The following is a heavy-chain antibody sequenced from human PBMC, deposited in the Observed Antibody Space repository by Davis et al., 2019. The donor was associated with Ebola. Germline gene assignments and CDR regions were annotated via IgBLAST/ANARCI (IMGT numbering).Heavy chain of an antibody. V-gene: IGHV1-46*03. J-gene: IGHJ3*02. D-gene: IGHD5-12*01. Sequence: ASVKVSCKASGGTFSSYAISWVRQAPGQGLEWMGMTNPNDGRTIYAQKFQGRVTVTRDTSTTTVYMDLSSLRSEDTALYYCTTPGGQDSGYDVFDIWGQGTMVTVSS. CDR3: TTPGGQDSGYDVFDI. CDR1: GGTFSSYA. CDR2: TNPNDGRT.